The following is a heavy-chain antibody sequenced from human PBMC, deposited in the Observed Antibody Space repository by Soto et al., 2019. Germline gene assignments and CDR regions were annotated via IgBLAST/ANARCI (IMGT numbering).Heavy chain of an antibody. CDR1: GYSFITYG. D-gene: IGHD6-6*01. V-gene: IGHV1-18*01. CDR3: ARDPYSSSSRWFDP. Sequence: QVQLIQSGAEVKKPGASVKLSCKASGYSFITYGISWVRQAPGQGLEWMGWITTYSGNTDYAQKFQGRVTMTTDTSTRTVYMELRSLRSDDTAVYYCARDPYSSSSRWFDPWGQGTLVTVSS. J-gene: IGHJ5*02. CDR2: ITTYSGNT.